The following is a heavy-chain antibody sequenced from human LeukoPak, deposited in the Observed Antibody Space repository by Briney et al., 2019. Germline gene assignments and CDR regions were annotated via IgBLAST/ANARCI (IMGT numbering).Heavy chain of an antibody. CDR3: ARPVPSRLGWFDP. D-gene: IGHD1-1*01. CDR1: GGSITIYY. CDR2: IDHTGTT. V-gene: IGHV4-59*08. J-gene: IGHJ5*02. Sequence: SETLSLTCTVSGGSITIYYWTWIRQPPGKGLEWIGYIDHTGTTNYNPSLNSRVTISRDTSKNQFSLKLSSVTAADTAVYYCARPVPSRLGWFDPWGQGTLVTVSS.